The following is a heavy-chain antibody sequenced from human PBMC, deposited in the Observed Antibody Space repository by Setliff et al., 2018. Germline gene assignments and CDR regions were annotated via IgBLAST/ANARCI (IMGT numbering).Heavy chain of an antibody. J-gene: IGHJ4*02. V-gene: IGHV1-18*01. Sequence: ASVKVSCKASGYTFTSYGISWVRQAPGQGLEWMGWISAYNGNTNYAQKFLGRVTMTTDTSTSTAYMELRSLRSDDTAVYYCARINFYVSSGDCSLAGGYLDYWGQGTLVTVLL. D-gene: IGHD3-22*01. CDR1: GYTFTSYG. CDR3: ARINFYVSSGDCSLAGGYLDY. CDR2: ISAYNGNT.